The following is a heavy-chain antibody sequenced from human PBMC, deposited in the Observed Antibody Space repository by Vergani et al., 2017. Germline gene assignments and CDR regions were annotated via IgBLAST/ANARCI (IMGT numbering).Heavy chain of an antibody. D-gene: IGHD2-21*01. CDR1: GFTFSSYA. V-gene: IGHV3-64D*06. Sequence: EVQLVESGGGLVQPGGSLRLSCSASGFTFSSYAMHWVRQAPGKGLEYVSAISSNGGSTYYADSVKGRFTISRDNSKNTLYLQMNSLRAEDTAVYYCAKDKCGDDCYYFDYWGQGTLVTVSS. CDR2: ISSNGGST. J-gene: IGHJ4*02. CDR3: AKDKCGDDCYYFDY.